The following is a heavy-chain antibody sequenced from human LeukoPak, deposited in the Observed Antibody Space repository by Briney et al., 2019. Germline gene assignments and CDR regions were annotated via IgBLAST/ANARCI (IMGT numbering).Heavy chain of an antibody. CDR2: INHSGST. V-gene: IGHV4-34*01. CDR3: AKLRPLYSSGWPDIDY. J-gene: IGHJ4*02. CDR1: GWSFGGYF. Sequence: SETLSLTCAVYGWSFGGYFWNWIRQPPGKGLEWIGEINHSGSTNYNPSLKSRVTISVDTSKNQFSLKLRSVTAADTAVYYCAKLRPLYSSGWPDIDYWGQGTLVTVSS. D-gene: IGHD6-19*01.